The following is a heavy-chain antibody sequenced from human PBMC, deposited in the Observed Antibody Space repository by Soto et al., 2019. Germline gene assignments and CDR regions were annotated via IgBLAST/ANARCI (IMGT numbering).Heavy chain of an antibody. CDR1: GFTFSSYW. D-gene: IGHD1-26*01. V-gene: IGHV3-7*03. J-gene: IGHJ3*02. Sequence: GGSLRLSCAASGFTFSSYWMSWVRQAPGKGLEWVANIKQDGSEKYYVDSVKGRFTISRDNAKNSLYLQMNSLRAEDTAVYYRATRAPGDHDAFDIWGQGTMVTVSS. CDR2: IKQDGSEK. CDR3: ATRAPGDHDAFDI.